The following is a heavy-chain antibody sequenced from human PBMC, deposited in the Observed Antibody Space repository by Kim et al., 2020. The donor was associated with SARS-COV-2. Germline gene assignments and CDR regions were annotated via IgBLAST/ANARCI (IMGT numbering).Heavy chain of an antibody. D-gene: IGHD4-4*01. CDR3: ARDEAVRSPY. CDR2: ISSSGGTI. CDR1: GFTFSSYE. Sequence: GGSLRLSCAASGFTFSSYEMNWVRQAPGKGLEWVSYISSSGGTIYYADSVKGRFTISRDNAKNSLYLQMNSLRVEDTAVYYCARDEAVRSPYWGQGTLVTVSS. V-gene: IGHV3-48*03. J-gene: IGHJ4*02.